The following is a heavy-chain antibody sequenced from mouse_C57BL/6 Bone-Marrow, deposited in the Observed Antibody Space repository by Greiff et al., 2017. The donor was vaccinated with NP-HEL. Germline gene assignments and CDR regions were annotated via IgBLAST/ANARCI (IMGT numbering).Heavy chain of an antibody. CDR3: ARGRITTVPWYFDV. CDR2: INPNNGGT. J-gene: IGHJ1*03. D-gene: IGHD1-1*01. V-gene: IGHV1-22*01. Sequence: EVKLMESGPELVKPGASVKMSCKASGYTFTDYNMHWVKQSHGKSLEWIGYINPNNGGTSYNQKFKGKATLTVNKSSSTAYMELRSLTSEDSAVYYCARGRITTVPWYFDVWGTGTTVTVSS. CDR1: GYTFTDYN.